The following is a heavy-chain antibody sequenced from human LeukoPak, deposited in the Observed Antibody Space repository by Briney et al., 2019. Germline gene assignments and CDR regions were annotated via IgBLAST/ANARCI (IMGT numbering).Heavy chain of an antibody. CDR1: GFTFSSYA. D-gene: IGHD2/OR15-2a*01. Sequence: GGSLRLSCAASGFTFSSYAMSWVRQAPGKGLEWVSAINGRGVNTYYAGFVKGRFTISRDNSKSTVYLQMNSLRTEDTAVYYCAKDRVSPGFNWFDPWGQGTLVTVSS. CDR3: AKDRVSPGFNWFDP. V-gene: IGHV3-23*01. CDR2: INGRGVNT. J-gene: IGHJ5*02.